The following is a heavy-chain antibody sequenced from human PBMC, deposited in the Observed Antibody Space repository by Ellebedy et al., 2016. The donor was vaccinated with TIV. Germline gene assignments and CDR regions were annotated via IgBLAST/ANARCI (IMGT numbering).Heavy chain of an antibody. Sequence: SQTLSLTCAISEDSVSSNSAAWNWIRQSPSRGLEWLGRTYYRSKWYNDYATSVKSRIIINADTSKNQFSLQLNSVTPEDTAVYYCARAVRNWNYGGAHYHTMDVWGQGTTVTVSS. D-gene: IGHD1-7*01. CDR1: EDSVSSNSAA. V-gene: IGHV6-1*01. CDR2: TYYRSKWYN. CDR3: ARAVRNWNYGGAHYHTMDV. J-gene: IGHJ6*02.